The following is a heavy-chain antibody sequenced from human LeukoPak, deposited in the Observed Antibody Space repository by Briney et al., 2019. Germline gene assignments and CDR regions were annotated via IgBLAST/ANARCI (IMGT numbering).Heavy chain of an antibody. J-gene: IGHJ5*02. D-gene: IGHD3-22*01. CDR1: GGTFSSYA. V-gene: IGHV1-69*04. CDR2: IIPIFGIA. Sequence: SVKVSCKASGGTFSSYAISWVRQAPGQGLEWMGRIIPIFGIANYAQKFQGRVTITADKSTSTAYMELSSLRSEDTAVYYCARDPNYYYDCSGYYKNWFDPWGQGTLVTVSS. CDR3: ARDPNYYYDCSGYYKNWFDP.